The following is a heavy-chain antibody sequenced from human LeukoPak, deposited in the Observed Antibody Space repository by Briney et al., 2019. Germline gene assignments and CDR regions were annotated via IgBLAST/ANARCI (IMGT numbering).Heavy chain of an antibody. CDR1: GGSISSYY. D-gene: IGHD6-19*01. V-gene: IGHV4-59*08. J-gene: IGHJ4*02. CDR2: IYYSGST. Sequence: SETLSLTCPVSGGSISSYYWSWIRQPPGKGLEWIGYIYYSGSTNYNPSLKSRVTISVDTSKNQFSLKLSSVTAADTAVYYCARLAVAAFDYWGQGTLVTVSS. CDR3: ARLAVAAFDY.